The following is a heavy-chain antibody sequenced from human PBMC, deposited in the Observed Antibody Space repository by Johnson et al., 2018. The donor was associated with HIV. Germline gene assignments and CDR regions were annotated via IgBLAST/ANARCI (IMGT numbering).Heavy chain of an antibody. V-gene: IGHV3-30*04. J-gene: IGHJ3*02. Sequence: QMLLVESGGGVVQPGGSLRLSCAASGFTFSSYAMHWVRQAPGKGLEWVAVISYDGSNKYYADSVKGRFTISRDNSKNTLYLQMNSLRAEDTAVYYCAMPSMVQGGPDAFDIWGQGTMVTVSS. CDR3: AMPSMVQGGPDAFDI. CDR1: GFTFSSYA. D-gene: IGHD3-10*01. CDR2: ISYDGSNK.